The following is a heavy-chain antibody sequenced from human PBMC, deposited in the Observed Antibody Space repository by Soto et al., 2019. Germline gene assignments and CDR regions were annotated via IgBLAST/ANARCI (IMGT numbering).Heavy chain of an antibody. CDR2: IIAIFGTA. J-gene: IGHJ4*02. CDR1: GGTFSSYA. V-gene: IGHV1-69*05. CDR3: ARDGEWEPYYFDY. Sequence: AASVKVSCKASGGTFSSYAISWVRQAPGQGLEWMGGIIAIFGTANYAQKLQGRVTMTTDTSTSTAYMELRSLRSDDTAVYYCARDGEWEPYYFDYWGQGTLVTVSS. D-gene: IGHD1-26*01.